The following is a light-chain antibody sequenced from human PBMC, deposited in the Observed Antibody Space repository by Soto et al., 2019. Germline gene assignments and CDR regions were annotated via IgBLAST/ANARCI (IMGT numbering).Light chain of an antibody. Sequence: IVLTQSPGTLSLSPGERATLSCRASQTVSSTYLAWYQQKRGQAPRLLIYGASSRATGIPDRFSGSGSGTDFPLTISRLEPEDFAVYYCQQYSSSLYTFGQGTKLEIK. CDR2: GAS. V-gene: IGKV3-20*01. CDR1: QTVSSTY. CDR3: QQYSSSLYT. J-gene: IGKJ2*01.